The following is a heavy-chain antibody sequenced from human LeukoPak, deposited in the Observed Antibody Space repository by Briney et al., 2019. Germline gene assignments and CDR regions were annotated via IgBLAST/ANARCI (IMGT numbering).Heavy chain of an antibody. D-gene: IGHD1-26*01. CDR2: ISGTSVHI. CDR1: GFIFSTSS. CDR3: ASGTIVGARGADN. J-gene: IGHJ4*02. V-gene: IGHV3-21*01. Sequence: PGGSLRLSCSASGFIFSTSSTKWFRQAPGKALEWVSAISGTSVHIYYADSVKGRFTISRDNVKESLYLHMNSLRAEDTAVYYCASGTIVGARGADNWGQGTLVTVSS.